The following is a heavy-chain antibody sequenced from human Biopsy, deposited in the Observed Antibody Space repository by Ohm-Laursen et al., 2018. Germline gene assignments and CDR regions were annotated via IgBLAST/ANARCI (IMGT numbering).Heavy chain of an antibody. CDR3: AKGQDLRGGAEYFQH. Sequence: ASVKVSCNASGYTFTGQYLHWVRQVPGQGLEWMGWINPHSGTTKFAQDFQGRVTMTRDMSITTAYMELRRLRSDDTAVYYCAKGQDLRGGAEYFQHWGQGALVTVSS. CDR1: GYTFTGQY. CDR2: INPHSGTT. D-gene: IGHD2-15*01. J-gene: IGHJ1*01. V-gene: IGHV1-2*02.